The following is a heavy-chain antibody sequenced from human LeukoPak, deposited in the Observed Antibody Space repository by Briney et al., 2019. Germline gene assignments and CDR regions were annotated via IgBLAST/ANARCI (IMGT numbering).Heavy chain of an antibody. D-gene: IGHD7-27*01. CDR3: ARINTGPLGAFDI. V-gene: IGHV2-70*11. Sequence: ESGPALVKPTQTLTLSCTFSGFSLSTSGMGVSWIRHPPGKALEWLARIDWDDDKYYSTSLKTRLTISKDTSKKQVVLTMTNMDPVDTATYYCARINTGPLGAFDIWGQGTMVTVSS. J-gene: IGHJ3*02. CDR2: IDWDDDK. CDR1: GFSLSTSGMG.